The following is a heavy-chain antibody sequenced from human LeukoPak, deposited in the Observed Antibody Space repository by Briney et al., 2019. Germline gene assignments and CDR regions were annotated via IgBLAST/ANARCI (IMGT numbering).Heavy chain of an antibody. Sequence: GGSLSLSCEASGFTFSSFSMHWVRQAPGKGLEWVAVMSYDGSTKYYADSVKGRFTISRDNSKNTLFLHMNSLRAEDTALYYCATYSTSWTSFDYWGQGTLVTVSS. J-gene: IGHJ4*02. CDR1: GFTFSSFS. D-gene: IGHD6-13*01. CDR2: MSYDGSTK. CDR3: ATYSTSWTSFDY. V-gene: IGHV3-30-3*01.